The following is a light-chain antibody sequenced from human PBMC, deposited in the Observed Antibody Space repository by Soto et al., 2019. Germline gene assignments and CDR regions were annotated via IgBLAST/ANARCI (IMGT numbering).Light chain of an antibody. CDR1: QSISSN. CDR2: DAS. Sequence: EIVLTQSPATLSLSPGERATLSCRASQSISSNLAWYQQKPGQAPRLLISDASNRATGIPARFSGSGSGTEFTLTISSLEPEDFGVYYCQQRSNWPPEWTFGQGTKVDIK. V-gene: IGKV3-11*01. CDR3: QQRSNWPPEWT. J-gene: IGKJ1*01.